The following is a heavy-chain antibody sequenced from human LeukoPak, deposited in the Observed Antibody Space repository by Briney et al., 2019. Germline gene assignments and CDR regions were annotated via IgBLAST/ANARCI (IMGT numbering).Heavy chain of an antibody. D-gene: IGHD3-22*01. CDR1: GFTFSSYE. J-gene: IGHJ4*02. V-gene: IGHV3-48*03. CDR3: ARTYYYDSSGFFDY. CDR2: ISSSGSTI. Sequence: GGSLRLSCAASGFTFSSYEMNWVRQAPGKGLEWVSYISSSGSTIYYADSVKGRFTISRDNVKNSLYLQMNSLRAEDTAIYYCARTYYYDSSGFFDYWGQGTLVTVSS.